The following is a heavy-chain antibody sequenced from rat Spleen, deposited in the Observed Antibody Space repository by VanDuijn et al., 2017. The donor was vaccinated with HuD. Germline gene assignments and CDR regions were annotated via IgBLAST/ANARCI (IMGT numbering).Heavy chain of an antibody. CDR2: ISTSGGST. J-gene: IGHJ2*01. CDR1: GFTFSNYG. D-gene: IGHD1-4*01. Sequence: EVQPVESDGGLVQPGRSLKLSCAASGFTFSNYGMAWVRQAPTKGLEWVASISTSGGSTHYRDSVKGRFTISRDNAESTLYLQMDSLRSEDTATYYCAREAGIPFHYFDYWGQGVMVTVSS. V-gene: IGHV5S13*01. CDR3: AREAGIPFHYFDY.